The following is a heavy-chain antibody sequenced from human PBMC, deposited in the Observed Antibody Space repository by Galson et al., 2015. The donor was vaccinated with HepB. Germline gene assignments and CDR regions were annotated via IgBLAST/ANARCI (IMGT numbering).Heavy chain of an antibody. J-gene: IGHJ4*02. CDR2: INPLTGGT. D-gene: IGHD6-25*01. CDR3: AREAGYYFDY. Sequence: SVKVSCKASGYTFNGHYMHWVRQAPGQGLEWMGWINPLTGGTNYAQKFQGRVTMTRDTSISTAYMELSRLRSDDMAIYYCAREAGYYFDYWGQGTLVTVSS. CDR1: GYTFNGHY. V-gene: IGHV1-2*02.